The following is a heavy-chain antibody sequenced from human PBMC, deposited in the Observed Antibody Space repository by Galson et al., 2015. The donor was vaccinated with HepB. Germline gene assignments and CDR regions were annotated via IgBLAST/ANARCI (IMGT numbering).Heavy chain of an antibody. CDR2: ISGYNGNT. J-gene: IGHJ3*01. Sequence: SVKVSCKASGYAFKFHGIPWVRQAPGQGLEWMGWISGYNGNTSYAQKLQGRVTMTTDTSTSTAYMELRSLRSDDTAVYYCARAPGYEFWRGDYHDAFNVWGQGTMVTVSS. D-gene: IGHD3-3*01. CDR3: ARAPGYEFWRGDYHDAFNV. CDR1: GYAFKFHG. V-gene: IGHV1-18*04.